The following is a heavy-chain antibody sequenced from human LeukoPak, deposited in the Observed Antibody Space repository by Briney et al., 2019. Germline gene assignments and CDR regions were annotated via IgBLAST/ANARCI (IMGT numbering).Heavy chain of an antibody. CDR2: IISIFGTA. J-gene: IGHJ4*02. CDR1: GGTLSSYA. V-gene: IGHV1-69*13. Sequence: ASVKVSCKASGGTLSSYAISWVRQAPGQGLEWMGGIISIFGTANYAQKFQGRVTITADESTSTAYMELSSLRSEDTAVYYCARVGGRGQLGPFDYWGQGTLVTVSS. D-gene: IGHD6-6*01. CDR3: ARVGGRGQLGPFDY.